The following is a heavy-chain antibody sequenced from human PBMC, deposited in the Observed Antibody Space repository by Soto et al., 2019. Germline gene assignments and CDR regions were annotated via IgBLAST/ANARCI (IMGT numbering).Heavy chain of an antibody. J-gene: IGHJ4*02. D-gene: IGHD6-13*01. V-gene: IGHV3-23*01. Sequence: GGAVRLSCVDFGFAFIAYKMSWVRQAPGKGLEWVSTIGAGADTNYADSVRGRFTISRDNSKNTLFLQMNRLRAEDTAVYFCARSLIVAAGTGNFDYWGQGGLVTVSS. CDR1: GFAFIAYK. CDR3: ARSLIVAAGTGNFDY. CDR2: IGAGADT.